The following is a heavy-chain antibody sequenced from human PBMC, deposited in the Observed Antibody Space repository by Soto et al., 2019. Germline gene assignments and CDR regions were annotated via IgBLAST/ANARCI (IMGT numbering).Heavy chain of an antibody. CDR1: GGSISPNS. V-gene: IGHV4-4*07. D-gene: IGHD6-19*01. CDR3: AMVHYSSGYYRWFDP. Sequence: SETLSLTCTVSGGSISPNSWSWIRQPAGKGLEWIGRIYGSGSTNYNPSLKSRVTMSVDTSKNQFSLKLNSVTAADTAVYYCAMVHYSSGYYRWFDPWAREPWSPSPQ. J-gene: IGHJ5*02. CDR2: IYGSGST.